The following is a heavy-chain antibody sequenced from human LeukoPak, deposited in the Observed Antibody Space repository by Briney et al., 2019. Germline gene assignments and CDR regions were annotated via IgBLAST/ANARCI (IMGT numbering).Heavy chain of an antibody. J-gene: IGHJ6*02. CDR3: ARTWLGYYGMDV. V-gene: IGHV4-61*02. CDR2: IYTSGST. D-gene: IGHD3-10*01. Sequence: SQTLSFTCTGSGFSISSGSYYWRWLRQPAGKGLEWIGRIYTSGSTNYNPPLKRRVTLSVDTSKNQFSLKLSSVTAADTAVYYCARTWLGYYGMDVWGQGTTVTVSS. CDR1: GFSISSGSYY.